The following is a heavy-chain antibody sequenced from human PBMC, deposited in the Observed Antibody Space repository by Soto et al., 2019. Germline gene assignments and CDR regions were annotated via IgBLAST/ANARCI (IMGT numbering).Heavy chain of an antibody. Sequence: SVKLSCKASGYTFTGYYMHWLRHAPGQGLEWSGGIIPNFGSAKYPQKFQGRGTITADRATNTVFMELLSLTSEDTDVYYCERGDLLEWHHYFAMDVWAQGTSVTVSS. V-gene: IGHV1-69*06. CDR3: ERGDLLEWHHYFAMDV. D-gene: IGHD1-26*01. J-gene: IGHJ6*02. CDR2: IIPNFGSA. CDR1: GYTFTGYY.